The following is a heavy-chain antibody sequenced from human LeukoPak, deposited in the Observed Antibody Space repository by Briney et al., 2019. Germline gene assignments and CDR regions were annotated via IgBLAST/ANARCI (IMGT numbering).Heavy chain of an antibody. Sequence: SETLSLTCTVSGGSISSYYWSWIRQPPGKGLEWIGYIYYSGSTNYNPSLKSRVTISVDTSKNQFSLKLSSVTAADTAVYYCAGLGITNTIRGDWFDPWGQGTLVTVSS. D-gene: IGHD3-3*01. J-gene: IGHJ5*02. CDR3: AGLGITNTIRGDWFDP. CDR1: GGSISSYY. CDR2: IYYSGST. V-gene: IGHV4-59*08.